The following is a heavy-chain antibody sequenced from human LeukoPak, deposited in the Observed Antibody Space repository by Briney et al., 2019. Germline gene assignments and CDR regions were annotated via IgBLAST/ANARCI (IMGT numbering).Heavy chain of an antibody. J-gene: IGHJ4*02. Sequence: GESLKISCKGSGYSFTSYWIGWVRQMPGKGLEWMGIIYPGDSDTRYSPSFQGQVTISADKSISTAYLQWSSLEASDTAMYYCAAAPIIAAAGKSFDYWGQGTLVTVSS. CDR1: GYSFTSYW. V-gene: IGHV5-51*01. D-gene: IGHD6-13*01. CDR3: AAAPIIAAAGKSFDY. CDR2: IYPGDSDT.